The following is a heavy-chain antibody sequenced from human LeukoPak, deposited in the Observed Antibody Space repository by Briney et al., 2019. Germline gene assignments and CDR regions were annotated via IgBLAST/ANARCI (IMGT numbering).Heavy chain of an antibody. CDR3: AKDGSTPWGYYMDV. Sequence: PGGSLRLSCAASGFTFDDYGMSWVRQAPGKGLEWVSFISTSSSYIYYADSVKGRFTISRDNAKNSLYLEMNSLRAEDTAVYYCAKDGSTPWGYYMDVWGKGTTVTISS. CDR1: GFTFDDYG. CDR2: ISTSSSYI. D-gene: IGHD5/OR15-5a*01. J-gene: IGHJ6*03. V-gene: IGHV3-21*01.